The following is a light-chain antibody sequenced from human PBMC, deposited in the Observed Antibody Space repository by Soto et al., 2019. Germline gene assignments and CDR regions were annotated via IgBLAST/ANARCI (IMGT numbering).Light chain of an antibody. Sequence: QSVLTQPASVSGSPGQSITISCTGTSSDVGSYNLVSWYQQHPGKAPKLMIYEVIKRPSGVSNRFSGSKSGNAASLTIPGLQAEDETDYYCCSYAGSSTYVFGTGTKVTVL. J-gene: IGLJ1*01. V-gene: IGLV2-23*02. CDR2: EVI. CDR3: CSYAGSSTYV. CDR1: SSDVGSYNL.